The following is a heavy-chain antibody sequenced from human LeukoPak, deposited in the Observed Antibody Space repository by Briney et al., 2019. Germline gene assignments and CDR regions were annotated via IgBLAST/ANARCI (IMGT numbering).Heavy chain of an antibody. CDR2: INHSGST. Sequence: SETLSLTCAVYGGSFSGYYWSWIRQPPGKGLEWLGEINHSGSTNYNPSLKSRVTMSVDTSKNQFSLKLSSVTAADTAVYYCARDFVGYSSSWKSYYYYYMDVWGKGTTVTVSS. J-gene: IGHJ6*03. CDR1: GGSFSGYY. V-gene: IGHV4-34*01. CDR3: ARDFVGYSSSWKSYYYYYMDV. D-gene: IGHD6-13*01.